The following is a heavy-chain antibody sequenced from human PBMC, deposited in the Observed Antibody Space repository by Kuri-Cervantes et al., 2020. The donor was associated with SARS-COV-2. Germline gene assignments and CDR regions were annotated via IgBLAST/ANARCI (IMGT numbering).Heavy chain of an antibody. CDR3: ARFNYDILTGAYYYYYYMDV. CDR1: GFTFDDYA. V-gene: IGHV3-43D*03. J-gene: IGHJ6*03. Sequence: GESLKISCAASGFTFDDYAMHWVRQAPGKGLEWVSLVIWYGGSTCYADSVKGRFTISRDNSKNSLYLQMNSLRAEDTAVYYCARFNYDILTGAYYYYYYMDVWGKGTTVTVSS. D-gene: IGHD3-9*01. CDR2: VIWYGGST.